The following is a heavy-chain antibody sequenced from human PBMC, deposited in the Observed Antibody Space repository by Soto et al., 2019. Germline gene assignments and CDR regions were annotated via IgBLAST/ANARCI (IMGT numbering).Heavy chain of an antibody. CDR1: GYTFTSYG. CDR3: ARDLGDSSGYFAFDI. Sequence: ASVKVSCKASGYTFTSYGISWVRQAPGQGLEWIRWISAYNGNSNYAQKLQGRVTMTTDTSTSTAYMELRSLRSDDTAVYYCARDLGDSSGYFAFDIWGQGTMVTVSS. J-gene: IGHJ3*02. V-gene: IGHV1-18*04. CDR2: ISAYNGNS. D-gene: IGHD3-22*01.